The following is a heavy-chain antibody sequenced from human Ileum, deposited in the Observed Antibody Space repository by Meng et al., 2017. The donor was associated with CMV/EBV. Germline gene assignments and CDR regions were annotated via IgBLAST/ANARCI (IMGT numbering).Heavy chain of an antibody. J-gene: IGHJ4*02. CDR1: GFSFSNYA. V-gene: IGHV3-23*01. CDR2: ISGSGTTT. Sequence: GESLKISCAASGFSFSNYALSWVRQAPGKGLEWVSAISGSGTTTYSADPVKGRFTISRDNSKSTLYLQMNSLRGEETDVNYCASFSGYSSSSEFGCWGQGTLVTVSS. D-gene: IGHD6-6*01. CDR3: ASFSGYSSSSEFGC.